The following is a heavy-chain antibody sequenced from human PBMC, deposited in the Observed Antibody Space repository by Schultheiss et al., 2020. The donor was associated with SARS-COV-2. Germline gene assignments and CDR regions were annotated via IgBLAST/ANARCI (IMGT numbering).Heavy chain of an antibody. Sequence: GGSLRLSCAASGFTFSSYAMSWVRQAPGKGLEWVSAISGSGGSTYYADSVKGRFTISRDNSKNTLYLQMNSLRAEDTAVYYCARVSTIFGVVLDYWGQGTLVTVSS. CDR2: ISGSGGST. CDR1: GFTFSSYA. J-gene: IGHJ4*02. CDR3: ARVSTIFGVVLDY. V-gene: IGHV3-23*01. D-gene: IGHD3-3*01.